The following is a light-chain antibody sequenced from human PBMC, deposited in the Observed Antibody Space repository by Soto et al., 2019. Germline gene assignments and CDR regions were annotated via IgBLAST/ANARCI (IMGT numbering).Light chain of an antibody. CDR3: QSYDSSQTALV. CDR2: DDN. Sequence: QSVLTQSPSVSGAPGQRVTISCTGGSSDIGAGHGVHWYQQLPGTAPKLLIYDDNNRPSGVPDRFSGSKAGTSASLAITGLQADDEGDYYCQSYDSSQTALVFGGGTKVTVL. V-gene: IGLV1-40*01. J-gene: IGLJ3*02. CDR1: SSDIGAGHG.